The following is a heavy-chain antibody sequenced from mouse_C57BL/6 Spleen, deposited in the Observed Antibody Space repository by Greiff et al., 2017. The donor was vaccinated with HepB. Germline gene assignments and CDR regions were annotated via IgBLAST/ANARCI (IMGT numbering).Heavy chain of an antibody. V-gene: IGHV1-69*01. D-gene: IGHD1-1*01. CDR3: ARNCGSRTFDY. CDR2: IDPSDSYT. CDR1: GYTFTSYW. Sequence: QVQLQQPGAELVMPGASVKLSCKASGYTFTSYWMHWVKQRPGQGLEWIGEIDPSDSYTNYNQKFKGKSTLTVDKSSSTAYMQLSSLTSEDSAVYYCARNCGSRTFDYWGQGTTLTVSS. J-gene: IGHJ2*01.